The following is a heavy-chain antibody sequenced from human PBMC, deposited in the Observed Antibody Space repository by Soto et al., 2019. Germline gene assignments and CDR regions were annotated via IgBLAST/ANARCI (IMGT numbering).Heavy chain of an antibody. CDR1: GGTFSSYA. D-gene: IGHD2-15*01. CDR2: IIPIFGTA. J-gene: IGHJ2*01. V-gene: IGHV1-69*12. Sequence: QVQLVQSGAEVKKPGSSVKVSCKASGGTFSSYAISWVRQAPGQGLEWMGGIIPIFGTANYAQKFQGRVTITADESPRTAYMELSGLRSEDTAVYYCARDGYCSGGSCANWYFDLWGRGTLVTVS. CDR3: ARDGYCSGGSCANWYFDL.